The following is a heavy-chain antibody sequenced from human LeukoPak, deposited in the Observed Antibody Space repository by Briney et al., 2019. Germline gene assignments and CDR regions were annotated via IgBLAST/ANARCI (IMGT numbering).Heavy chain of an antibody. D-gene: IGHD1-26*01. Sequence: SETLSPTCTVSGGSISSSSYYWGWIRQPPWKGLEWIGSIYYSGSTYYNPSLKSRVTISVDTSKNQFSLKLSSVTAADTAVYYCARHSNFGSFYYYYMDVWGKGTTVTISS. CDR3: ARHSNFGSFYYYYMDV. J-gene: IGHJ6*03. CDR1: GGSISSSSYY. CDR2: IYYSGST. V-gene: IGHV4-39*01.